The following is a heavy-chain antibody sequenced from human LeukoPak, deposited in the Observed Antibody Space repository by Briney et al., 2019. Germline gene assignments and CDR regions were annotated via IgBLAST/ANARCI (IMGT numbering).Heavy chain of an antibody. J-gene: IGHJ5*02. CDR1: GGTFSSYA. CDR2: IIPIFGIA. Sequence: SVKVSCKASGGTFSSYAISWVRQAPGQGLEWMGRIIPIFGIADYAQKFQGRVTITADKSTSTAYMELSSLRSEDTAVYYCARSGPSIAARSWFDPWGQGTLVTVSS. V-gene: IGHV1-69*04. CDR3: ARSGPSIAARSWFDP. D-gene: IGHD6-6*01.